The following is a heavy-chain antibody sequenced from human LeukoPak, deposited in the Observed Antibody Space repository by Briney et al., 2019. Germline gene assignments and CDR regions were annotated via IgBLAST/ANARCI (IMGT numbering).Heavy chain of an antibody. Sequence: GGSLRLSCAASGFTFSSYAMSWVRQAPGKGLEWVSAISGSGGSTYYPGSVKGRFTISRENAKNSLYLQMNSLRAGDTAVYYCARGGLYYYMDVWGKGTTVTISS. CDR3: ARGGLYYYMDV. CDR1: GFTFSSYA. J-gene: IGHJ6*03. CDR2: ISGSGGST. V-gene: IGHV3-23*01.